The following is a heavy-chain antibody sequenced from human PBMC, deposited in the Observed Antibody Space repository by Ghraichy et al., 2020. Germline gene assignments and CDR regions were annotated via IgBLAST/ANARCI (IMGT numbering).Heavy chain of an antibody. CDR3: ARGYAFWSASPNMDV. D-gene: IGHD3-3*01. CDR1: GYTFTSHY. Sequence: ASVKVSCKASGYTFTSHYLYWVRQAPGQGLEWVGWFNPHSGGSKSPQKFQGRVTMTRDTSINTAYMTLNRLTFDDTAIYFCARGYAFWSASPNMDVWGLGTTVTVAS. V-gene: IGHV1-2*02. J-gene: IGHJ6*02. CDR2: FNPHSGGS.